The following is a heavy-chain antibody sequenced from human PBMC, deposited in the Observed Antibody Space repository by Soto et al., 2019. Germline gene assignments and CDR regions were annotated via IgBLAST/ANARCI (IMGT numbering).Heavy chain of an antibody. D-gene: IGHD1-1*01. Sequence: QVQLQESGPGLVKPSGTLSLTCAVSGGSFSTSNWWRWVRQPPGKGLEWIGEVYHSGSTNYNPSFKSRVAMSVDKSKNQFSLKLNSVTAADTALYYCATTSTSGTRFDYWGQGSLVTVSS. J-gene: IGHJ4*02. V-gene: IGHV4-4*02. CDR3: ATTSTSGTRFDY. CDR1: GGSFSTSNW. CDR2: VYHSGST.